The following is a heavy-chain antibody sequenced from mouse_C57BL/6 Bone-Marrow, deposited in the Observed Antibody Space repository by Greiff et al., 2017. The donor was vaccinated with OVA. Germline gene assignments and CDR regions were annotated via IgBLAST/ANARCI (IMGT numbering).Heavy chain of an antibody. CDR2: INPNNGSP. J-gene: IGHJ3*01. D-gene: IGHD2-4*01. CDR3: ARPRYDYDEAWFAY. Sequence: EVQLQQSGPELVKPGASVKISCKASGYTFTDYYMNWVKQSHGKSLEWIGDINPNNGSPSYNQKFKGKATLTVDKSSSTAYMELRSLTSEDSAVYYCARPRYDYDEAWFAYWGQGTLVTVSA. V-gene: IGHV1-26*01. CDR1: GYTFTDYY.